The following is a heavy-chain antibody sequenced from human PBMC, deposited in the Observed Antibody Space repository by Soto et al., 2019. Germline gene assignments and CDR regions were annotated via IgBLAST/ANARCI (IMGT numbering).Heavy chain of an antibody. CDR2: ISYDGSNK. J-gene: IGHJ6*04. V-gene: IGHV3-30*18. CDR1: GFTFSSYG. Sequence: GGSLRLSCAASGFTFSSYGMHWVRQAPGKGLEWVAVISYDGSNKYYADSVKGRFTISRDNSKNTLYLQMNSLRAEDTAVYYCANDSGDVLRFLEWLHGLDYYYYYGMDVWGKGTRFTASS. D-gene: IGHD3-3*01. CDR3: ANDSGDVLRFLEWLHGLDYYYYYGMDV.